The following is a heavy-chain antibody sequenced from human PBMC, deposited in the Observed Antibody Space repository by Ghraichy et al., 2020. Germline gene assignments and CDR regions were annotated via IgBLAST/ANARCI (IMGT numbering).Heavy chain of an antibody. V-gene: IGHV4-4*07. J-gene: IGHJ5*01. CDR1: GDSFSSYF. CDR3: AREAHSSSCYRLDS. CDR2: IYTSGST. Sequence: SETLSLTCTVSGDSFSSYFWSWIRQPAGKGLEWIGRIYTSGSTNYNPSLRSRVSMSVDTSKNQFSLKLSSVTAADTAVYYCAREAHSSSCYRLDSWGQGALVTVSS. D-gene: IGHD2-2*01.